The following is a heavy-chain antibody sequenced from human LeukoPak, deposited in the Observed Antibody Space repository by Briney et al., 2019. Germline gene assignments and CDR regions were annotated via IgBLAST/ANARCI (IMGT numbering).Heavy chain of an antibody. CDR1: GGSISDYY. CDR3: ARGSNWGDY. J-gene: IGHJ4*02. D-gene: IGHD7-27*01. V-gene: IGHV4-59*08. CDR2: ISNSGST. Sequence: PSETLSLTCTVSGGSISDYYWSWIRQPPGKGLEWIGYISNSGSTNYNPSLKSRATMSVDTSKNQFSLRLSSVTAADTAVYYCARGSNWGDYWGRGTLVTVSS.